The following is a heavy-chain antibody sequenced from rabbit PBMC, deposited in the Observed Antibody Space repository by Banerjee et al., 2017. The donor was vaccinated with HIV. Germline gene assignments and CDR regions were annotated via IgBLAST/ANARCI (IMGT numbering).Heavy chain of an antibody. Sequence: QEQLVESGGGLVQPEGSLTLTCKASGFTLSSYWMWWVRQAPGKGLEWIACIGAGSRGSIYYASWVNGRFTISKTSSTTVTLQMTSPTAADTATYFCARGQGYDSSVNGYYPYYFNLWGQGTLVTVS. CDR3: ARGQGYDSSVNGYYPYYFNL. V-gene: IGHV1S45*01. D-gene: IGHD1-1*01. CDR2: IGAGSRGSI. CDR1: GFTLSSYW. J-gene: IGHJ4*01.